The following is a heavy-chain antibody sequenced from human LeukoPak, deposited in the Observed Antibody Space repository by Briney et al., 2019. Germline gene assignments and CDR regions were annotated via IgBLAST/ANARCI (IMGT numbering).Heavy chain of an antibody. J-gene: IGHJ3*02. CDR3: ARGRLEIPDPTDAFDI. CDR2: IIPIFGTA. CDR1: GGTFSSYA. Sequence: GASVKVSCKASGGTFSSYAISWVRQAPGQGLEWMGGIIPIFGTANYAQKFQGRVTITTDESTSTAYMELSSLRSEDTAVYYCARGRLEIPDPTDAFDIWGQGTMVTVSS. V-gene: IGHV1-69*05.